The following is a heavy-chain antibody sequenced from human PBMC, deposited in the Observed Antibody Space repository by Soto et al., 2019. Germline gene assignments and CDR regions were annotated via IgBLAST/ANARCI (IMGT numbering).Heavy chain of an antibody. CDR3: AKDLGIAVAGTDYYYYGMDV. D-gene: IGHD6-19*01. Sequence: QVQLVESGGGVVQPGRSLRLSCAASGFTFSSYGMHWVRQAPGKGLEWVAVISYEGSNKYYADSVKGRFTISRDNSKNTLYLQMNSLTAEDTAVYYCAKDLGIAVAGTDYYYYGMDVWGQGTTVTVSS. J-gene: IGHJ6*02. V-gene: IGHV3-30*18. CDR2: ISYEGSNK. CDR1: GFTFSSYG.